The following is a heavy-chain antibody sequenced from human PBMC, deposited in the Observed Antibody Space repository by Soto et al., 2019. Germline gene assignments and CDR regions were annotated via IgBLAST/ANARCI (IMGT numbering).Heavy chain of an antibody. Sequence: QVQLVQSGAEVKKPGSSVKVSCKASGGTFSSYTISWVRQAPGQGLEWMGRIIPILGIANYAQKFQGRVTITADKSTSTAYMELSSLRSEDTAVYYCARGRYCSGGSCYSGAFDIWGQGTAVTVSS. J-gene: IGHJ3*02. D-gene: IGHD2-15*01. CDR2: IIPILGIA. CDR1: GGTFSSYT. CDR3: ARGRYCSGGSCYSGAFDI. V-gene: IGHV1-69*02.